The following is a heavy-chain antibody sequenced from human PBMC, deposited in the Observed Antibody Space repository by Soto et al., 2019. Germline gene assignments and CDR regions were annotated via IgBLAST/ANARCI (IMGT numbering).Heavy chain of an antibody. CDR3: ARGAKVGSHYYGSGSYLNLFDY. D-gene: IGHD3-10*01. V-gene: IGHV4-34*01. J-gene: IGHJ4*02. CDR1: GGSFSGYY. Sequence: ASETLSLTCAVYGGSFSGYYWSWIRQPPGKGLEWIGEINHSGSTNYNPSLKSRVTISVDTSKNQFSLKLSSVTAADTAVYYCARGAKVGSHYYGSGSYLNLFDYWGQGTLVTVSS. CDR2: INHSGST.